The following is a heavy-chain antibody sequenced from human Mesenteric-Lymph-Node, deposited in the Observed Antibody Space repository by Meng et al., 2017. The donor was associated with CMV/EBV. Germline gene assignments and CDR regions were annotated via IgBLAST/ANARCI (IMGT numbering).Heavy chain of an antibody. CDR3: AKDLGVVPAAPEY. V-gene: IGHV3-23*01. CDR2: ITGSGFST. D-gene: IGHD2-2*01. CDR1: GFPFSNFA. Sequence: LSLTCAASGFPFSNFAMNWVRQASGKGLVWVSSITGSGFSTYYADSVKGRFTISRDSSKNTVSMQMNSLRVEDTAVYYCAKDLGVVPAAPEYWGQGTLVTVSS. J-gene: IGHJ4*02.